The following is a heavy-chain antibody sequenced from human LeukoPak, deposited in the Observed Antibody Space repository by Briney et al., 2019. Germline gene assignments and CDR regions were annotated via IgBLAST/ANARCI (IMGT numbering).Heavy chain of an antibody. D-gene: IGHD7-27*01. V-gene: IGHV3-48*03. J-gene: IGHJ6*04. Sequence: GGSLRLSCVASEFTINTYDINWVRQAPGRGLEWVSHISSSGSTTYYADSVKGRFTVSRDNAKSSLYLQMNSLRAEDTAVYYCARSATGRGIDVWGKGTTVTVSS. CDR1: EFTINTYD. CDR3: ARSATGRGIDV. CDR2: ISSSGSTT.